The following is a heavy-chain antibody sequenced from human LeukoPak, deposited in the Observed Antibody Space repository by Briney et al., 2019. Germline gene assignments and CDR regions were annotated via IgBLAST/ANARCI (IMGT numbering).Heavy chain of an antibody. D-gene: IGHD5-18*01. J-gene: IGHJ2*01. CDR1: GFRFTDYW. V-gene: IGHV5-10-1*01. CDR2: IDPSDSYT. Sequence: GESLKISCKGSGFRFTDYWITWVRPMPGKGLEWMGRIDPSDSYTNYRPSFQGHVTISGDKSINPAYLQWSSLKASDTAMYYCARLVDTATVGNWYLDLWGRGTLVTVSS. CDR3: ARLVDTATVGNWYLDL.